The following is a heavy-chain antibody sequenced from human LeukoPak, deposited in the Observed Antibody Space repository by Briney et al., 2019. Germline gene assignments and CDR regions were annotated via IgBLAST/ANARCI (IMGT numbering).Heavy chain of an antibody. J-gene: IGHJ3*02. V-gene: IGHV1-69*06. CDR2: IIPIFGTA. D-gene: IGHD3-9*01. Sequence: GASVKVSCKAFGGTFSSYAISWVRQAPGQGLEWMGGIIPIFGTANYAQKFQGRVTITADKSTSTAYMELSSLRSEDTAVYYCARDRGITIFSANAFDIWGQGTMVTVSS. CDR1: GGTFSSYA. CDR3: ARDRGITIFSANAFDI.